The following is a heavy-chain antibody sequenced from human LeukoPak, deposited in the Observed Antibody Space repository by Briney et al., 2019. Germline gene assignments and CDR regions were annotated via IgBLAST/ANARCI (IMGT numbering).Heavy chain of an antibody. D-gene: IGHD3-3*01. CDR2: INSDGSST. CDR3: ARTRDFWSGYYNY. Sequence: GGSLRLSCAASGFTFSSYWMHWVRQAPGKGLVWVSRINSDGSSTSYADSVKGRFTISRDNAKNTLYLQMNSLRAEDTAVYYCARTRDFWSGYYNYWGQGTLVTVSS. J-gene: IGHJ4*02. CDR1: GFTFSSYW. V-gene: IGHV3-74*01.